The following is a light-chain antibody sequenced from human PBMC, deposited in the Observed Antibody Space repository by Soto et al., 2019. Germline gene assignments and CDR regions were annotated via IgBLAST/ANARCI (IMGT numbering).Light chain of an antibody. CDR2: EGS. CDR3: SSYAGSNNYVV. CDR1: SSDVGSYNL. V-gene: IGLV2-14*02. Sequence: QSALTQPASVSGSPGQSITISYTGTSSDVGSYNLVSWYQQHPGKAPKLMIYEGSKGPSGVPDRFSGSKSGNTASLTVSGLQTEDEADYYCSSYAGSNNYVVFGGGTKLTVL. J-gene: IGLJ2*01.